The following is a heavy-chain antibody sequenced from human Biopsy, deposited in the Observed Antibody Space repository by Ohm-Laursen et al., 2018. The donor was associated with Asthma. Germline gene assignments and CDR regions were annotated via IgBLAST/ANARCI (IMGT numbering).Heavy chain of an antibody. CDR3: ARNAGAGTFDF. V-gene: IGHV1-3*04. Sequence: ASVKVSCKTSGYTFNRYIMHWVRQAPGQRLEWMGLVNTASQDTVYSQKFQGRVSITRDTSASSAYMELSSLNFADTAVYYCARNAGAGTFDFWGQGTLVTISS. J-gene: IGHJ4*02. D-gene: IGHD1-14*01. CDR2: VNTASQDT. CDR1: GYTFNRYI.